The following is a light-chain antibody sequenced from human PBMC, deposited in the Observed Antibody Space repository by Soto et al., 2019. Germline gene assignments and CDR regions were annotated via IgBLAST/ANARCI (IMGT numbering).Light chain of an antibody. J-gene: IGLJ3*02. CDR3: QAYDSSLTGSV. V-gene: IGLV1-40*01. CDR2: DNT. Sequence: QLVLTQPPSVSGAPGQRVTISCSGTNSNLGAGYDVHWYQHVPGTAPQLLIYDNTNRPSGVPDRFSGSKYGFSASLAITGLQPEDEGHYYCQAYDSSLTGSVFGGGTTLTVL. CDR1: NSNLGAGYD.